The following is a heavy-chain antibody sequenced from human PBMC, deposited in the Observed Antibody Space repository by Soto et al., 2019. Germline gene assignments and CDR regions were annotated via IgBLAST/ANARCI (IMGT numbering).Heavy chain of an antibody. CDR1: GFTFSSYG. D-gene: IGHD2-15*01. V-gene: IGHV3-30*18. CDR2: ISYDGSNK. J-gene: IGHJ4*02. CDR3: AKVGGGSLPDY. Sequence: QVQLVESGGGVVQPGRSLRLSCAASGFTFSSYGMHWVRQAPGKGLEWVAVISYDGSNKYYADSVKGRFTISRDNSNNTLYLQMNSLRAEDTAVYYCAKVGGGSLPDYWGQGTLVTVSS.